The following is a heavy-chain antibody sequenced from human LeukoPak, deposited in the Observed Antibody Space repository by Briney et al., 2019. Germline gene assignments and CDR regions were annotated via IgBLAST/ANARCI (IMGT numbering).Heavy chain of an antibody. V-gene: IGHV3-30*04. D-gene: IGHD6-13*01. CDR1: GFTFSSYA. J-gene: IGHJ4*02. CDR2: ISYDGSNK. CDR3: ARSEAGNKNEFDY. Sequence: GRSLRLSCAASGFTFSSYAMHWVRQAPGKGLEWVAVISYDGSNKYYADSVKGRFTISRDNSKNTLYLQMNSLRAEDTAVYYCARSEAGNKNEFDYWGQGTLVTVSS.